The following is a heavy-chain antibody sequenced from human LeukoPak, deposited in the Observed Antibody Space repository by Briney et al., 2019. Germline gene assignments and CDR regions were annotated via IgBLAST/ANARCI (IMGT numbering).Heavy chain of an antibody. CDR2: INTYNGNT. V-gene: IGHV1-18*01. CDR3: ARDLVHHRLLGTAYNWFDP. CDR1: GYTFTSYG. Sequence: ASVKVSCKASGYTFTSYGISWVRQAPGQGLRWMGWINTYNGNTIYAQKLQGRVTMTTDTSTSTAYMELGSLRSDDTAVYYCARDLVHHRLLGTAYNWFDPWGQGTLVTVSS. D-gene: IGHD3-16*01. J-gene: IGHJ5*02.